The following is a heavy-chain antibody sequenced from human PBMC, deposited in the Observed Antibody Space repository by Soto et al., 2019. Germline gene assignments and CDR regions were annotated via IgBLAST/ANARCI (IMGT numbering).Heavy chain of an antibody. Sequence: TLSLTCAVSGGSISSGGYSWSWIRQPPGKGLEWIGYIYHSGSTYYNPSLKSRVTISVDRSKDQFSLKLSSVTAADTAVYYCARGNYYDSSGYYPPYFRHWGQGTLVTVSS. CDR3: ARGNYYDSSGYYPPYFRH. V-gene: IGHV4-30-2*01. CDR1: GGSISSGGYS. J-gene: IGHJ1*01. CDR2: IYHSGST. D-gene: IGHD3-22*01.